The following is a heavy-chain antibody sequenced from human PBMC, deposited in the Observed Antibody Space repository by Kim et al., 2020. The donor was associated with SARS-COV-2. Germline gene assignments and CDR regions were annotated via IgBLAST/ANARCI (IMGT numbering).Heavy chain of an antibody. CDR1: GFTFSSYW. CDR3: ARASSSWGNYYYGMDV. V-gene: IGHV3-74*01. J-gene: IGHJ6*02. Sequence: GGSLRLSCAASGFTFSSYWMHWVRQAPGKGLVWVSRINSDGSSTSYADSVKGRFTISRDNAKNTLYLQMNSLRAEDTAVYYCARASSSWGNYYYGMDVWGQGTTVTVSS. D-gene: IGHD6-13*01. CDR2: INSDGSST.